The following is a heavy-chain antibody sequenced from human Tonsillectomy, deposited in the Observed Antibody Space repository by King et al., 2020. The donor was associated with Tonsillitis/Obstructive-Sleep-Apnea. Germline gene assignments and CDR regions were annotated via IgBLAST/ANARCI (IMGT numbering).Heavy chain of an antibody. CDR1: GGSFSGYY. CDR2: INHSGST. Sequence: VQLQQWGAGLLKPSETLSLTCAVYGGSFSGYYWSWIRQPPGKGLEWIGEINHSGSTNYNPSLKSRVTISVDTSKNQFSLKLSSVTAADTAVYYCARVVGEDVGYCSSTSCYVDYWGQGTLVTVSS. J-gene: IGHJ4*02. CDR3: ARVVGEDVGYCSSTSCYVDY. V-gene: IGHV4-34*01. D-gene: IGHD2-2*01.